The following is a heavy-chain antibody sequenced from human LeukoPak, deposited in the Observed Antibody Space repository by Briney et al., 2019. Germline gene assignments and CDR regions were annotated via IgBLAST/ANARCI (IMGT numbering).Heavy chain of an antibody. CDR2: ISSSSSTI. J-gene: IGHJ4*02. V-gene: IGHV3-48*04. CDR3: ARVAPYSSYYTAFDY. D-gene: IGHD2-15*01. CDR1: GFTFSSYS. Sequence: GGSLRLSCAASGFTFSSYSMNWVRHAPGKGLEWVSYISSSSSTIYYADSVKGRFTISRDNAKNSLYLQMHSLRAEDTAVYYCARVAPYSSYYTAFDYWGQGTLVTVSS.